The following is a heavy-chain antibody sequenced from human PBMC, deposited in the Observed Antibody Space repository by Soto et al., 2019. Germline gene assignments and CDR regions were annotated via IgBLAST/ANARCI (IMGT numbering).Heavy chain of an antibody. J-gene: IGHJ6*02. CDR2: INPNSGGT. Sequence: ASVKVSCKASGYTFTGYYMHWVRQAPGQGLEWMGWINPNSGGTNYAQKFQGWVTMTRDTSISTAYMELSRLRSDDTAVYYCARDRVRSSSSRPYYSYGMDVWRQGTTVTVSS. CDR1: GYTFTGYY. V-gene: IGHV1-2*04. CDR3: ARDRVRSSSSRPYYSYGMDV. D-gene: IGHD6-6*01.